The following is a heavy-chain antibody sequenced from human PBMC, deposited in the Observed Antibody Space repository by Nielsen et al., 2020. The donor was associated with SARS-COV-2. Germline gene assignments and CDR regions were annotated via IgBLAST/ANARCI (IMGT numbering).Heavy chain of an antibody. D-gene: IGHD2-15*01. Sequence: SETLSLTCTVSGGSISSDSYYWSWLRHHPGKGLEWLGYIYYSGRTYYNPSLQSRLIISVDTSKNQFSLKLTSADAADTALYYCARVRADFCSGSSCNQGFYYFMDVWGKGTTVTVSS. CDR3: ARVRADFCSGSSCNQGFYYFMDV. J-gene: IGHJ6*03. CDR1: GGSISSDSYY. CDR2: IYYSGRT. V-gene: IGHV4-31*03.